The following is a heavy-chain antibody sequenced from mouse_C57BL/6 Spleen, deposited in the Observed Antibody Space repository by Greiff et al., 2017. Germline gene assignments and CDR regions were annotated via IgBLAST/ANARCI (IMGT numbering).Heavy chain of an antibody. Sequence: VQRVESGPGLVQPSQSLSITCTVSGFSLTSYGVHWVRQSPGKGLEWLGVIWSGGSTDYNAAFISRLSISKDNSKSQVFFKMNSLQADDTAIYYCARGDDYDVGWFAYWGQGTLVTVSA. CDR2: IWSGGST. V-gene: IGHV2-2*01. D-gene: IGHD2-4*01. J-gene: IGHJ3*01. CDR3: ARGDDYDVGWFAY. CDR1: GFSLTSYG.